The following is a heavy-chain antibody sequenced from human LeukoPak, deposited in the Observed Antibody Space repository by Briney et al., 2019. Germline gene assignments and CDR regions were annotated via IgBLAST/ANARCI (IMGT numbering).Heavy chain of an antibody. J-gene: IGHJ4*02. V-gene: IGHV3-21*01. Sequence: GGSLTLPCAPSGFTLSSYSMNWVRQAPGKGLEWVSSITSSSSYIYYADSVKGRFTISRDNAKNSLYLQLNSLRAEDTAVYYCVRLYDDYTNGHFDSWGRGTLVTVSS. CDR3: VRLYDDYTNGHFDS. CDR1: GFTLSSYS. CDR2: ITSSSSYI. D-gene: IGHD4-11*01.